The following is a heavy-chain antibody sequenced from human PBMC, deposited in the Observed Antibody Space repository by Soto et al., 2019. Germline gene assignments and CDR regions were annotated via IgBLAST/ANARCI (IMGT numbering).Heavy chain of an antibody. J-gene: IGHJ4*02. CDR2: ISHSGNA. Sequence: SETLSLTCTLSGDSITSGSYYWGWIRQHAGQGLEWIAYISHSGNAYYNPSLRSRVHILLDTSKSQLSLRVNSVNAADTAVYYCAGLDASGLQKDVGYFQYWGQGALVTVSS. V-gene: IGHV4-31*03. D-gene: IGHD1-1*01. CDR1: GDSITSGSYY. CDR3: AGLDASGLQKDVGYFQY.